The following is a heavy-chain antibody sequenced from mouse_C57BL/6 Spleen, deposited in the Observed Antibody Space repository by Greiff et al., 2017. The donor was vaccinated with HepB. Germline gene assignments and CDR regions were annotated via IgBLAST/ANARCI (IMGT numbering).Heavy chain of an antibody. CDR2: IDPSDSYT. V-gene: IGHV1-50*01. Sequence: QVQLKQPGAELVKPGASVKLSCKASGYTFTSYWMQWVKQRPGQGLEWIGEIDPSDSYTNYNQKFKGKATLTVDTSSSTAYMQLSSLTSEDSAVYYCARFGSKGIYYAMDYWGQGTSVTVSS. CDR3: ARFGSKGIYYAMDY. CDR1: GYTFTSYW. D-gene: IGHD2-5*01. J-gene: IGHJ4*01.